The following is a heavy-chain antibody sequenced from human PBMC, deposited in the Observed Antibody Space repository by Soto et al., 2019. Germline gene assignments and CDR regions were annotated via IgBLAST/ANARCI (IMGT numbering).Heavy chain of an antibody. J-gene: IGHJ6*04. CDR3: ARYRLLDV. Sequence: PSETLSLTCTVSGGFISRSSYYWGWIRQPPGKGLEWIGSIYYSGSTYYNPSLKSRVTISEDTSKNQFSLKLSSVTAADTAVYYCARYRLLDVWDNGTTVTVSS. V-gene: IGHV4-39*01. CDR1: GGFISRSSYY. CDR2: IYYSGST. D-gene: IGHD4-17*01.